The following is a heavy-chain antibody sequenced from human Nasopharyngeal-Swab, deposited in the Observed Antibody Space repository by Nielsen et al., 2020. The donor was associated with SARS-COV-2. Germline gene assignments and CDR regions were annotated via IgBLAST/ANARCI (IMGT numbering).Heavy chain of an antibody. Sequence: GESLKISCTASGFTFSNYAMTWVRQAPGKGLEWASSIRVSGDTTYYADSVKGRFTISRDSSKNTLYLQMNSLRAEDTALYYCAKVKSGTSNDAFDIWGQGTMVTVSS. V-gene: IGHV3-23*01. CDR1: GFTFSNYA. J-gene: IGHJ3*02. CDR3: AKVKSGTSNDAFDI. D-gene: IGHD1-26*01. CDR2: IRVSGDTT.